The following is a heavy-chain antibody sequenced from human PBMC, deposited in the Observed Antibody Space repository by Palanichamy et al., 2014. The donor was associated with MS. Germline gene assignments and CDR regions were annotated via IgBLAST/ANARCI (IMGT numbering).Heavy chain of an antibody. CDR1: IHLQRPG. J-gene: IGHJ5*02. Sequence: QVHLVEVWGRRGPAWDVPETLLCSVWIHLQRPGHALGPPGSRQGAGVVALIWYDGSKTEYAESVKGRFTISRDNSRNTLYLQMNSLRAEDTAMYYCARGPWLYAQVTTLASWGQGTLVTVSS. CDR2: IWYDGSKT. V-gene: IGHV3-33*01. D-gene: IGHD4-23*01. CDR3: ARGPWLYAQVTTLAS.